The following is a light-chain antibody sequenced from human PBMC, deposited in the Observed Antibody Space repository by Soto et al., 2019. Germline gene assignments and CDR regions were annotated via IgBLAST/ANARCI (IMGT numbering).Light chain of an antibody. Sequence: DIQMTQSPSSLSASVGDRVTITCRASQDISVYLAWYQQKPGKVPKLLIYSASTLQSGVPSRLSGSGSGTDFPLTISSLQPEDVATYFCQKFNTAPLTFGQGTRLEIK. V-gene: IGKV1-27*01. CDR2: SAS. J-gene: IGKJ5*01. CDR1: QDISVY. CDR3: QKFNTAPLT.